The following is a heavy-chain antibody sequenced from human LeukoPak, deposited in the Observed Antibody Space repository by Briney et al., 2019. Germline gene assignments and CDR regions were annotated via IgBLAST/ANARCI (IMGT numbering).Heavy chain of an antibody. V-gene: IGHV3-11*03. Sequence: GGSLRLSCAASGFTFSDYYMSWIRQAPGKGLEWVSYISSSSSYTNYADSVKGRFTISRDDAKNSLYLQMNSLRAEDTAVYYCASRAGGNTWNNVYWGQGTLVTVSS. CDR1: GFTFSDYY. CDR3: ASRAGGNTWNNVY. D-gene: IGHD1/OR15-1a*01. CDR2: ISSSSSYT. J-gene: IGHJ4*02.